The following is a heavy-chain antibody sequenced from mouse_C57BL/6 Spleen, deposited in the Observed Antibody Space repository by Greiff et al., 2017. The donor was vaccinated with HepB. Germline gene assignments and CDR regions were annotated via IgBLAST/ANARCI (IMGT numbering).Heavy chain of an antibody. CDR1: GFTFSNYW. V-gene: IGHV6-3*01. CDR3: TEGDYGFDY. CDR2: IRLKSDNYAT. Sequence: EVQLVESGGGLVQPGGSMKLSCVASGFTFSNYWMNWVRQSPEQGLEWVAQIRLKSDNYATHYAESVKGRFTISRDDSKSSVYLQMNNLRAEDTGIYYGTEGDYGFDYWGQGTTLTVSS. D-gene: IGHD2-4*01. J-gene: IGHJ2*01.